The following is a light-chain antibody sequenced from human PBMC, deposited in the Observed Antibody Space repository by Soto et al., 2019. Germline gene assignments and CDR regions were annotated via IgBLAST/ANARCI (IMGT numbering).Light chain of an antibody. Sequence: QSVLTQPASVSGSPGQSITISCTGTSSDIGTYNLVSWYQHYPGKAPKLMIYEGIKRPSGVSNRFSGSKSGNTAFLTISGLQAEYEADYYCCSYAGSGTDNYVFGSGTKVTV. CDR3: CSYAGSGTDNYV. V-gene: IGLV2-23*01. CDR2: EGI. J-gene: IGLJ1*01. CDR1: SSDIGTYNL.